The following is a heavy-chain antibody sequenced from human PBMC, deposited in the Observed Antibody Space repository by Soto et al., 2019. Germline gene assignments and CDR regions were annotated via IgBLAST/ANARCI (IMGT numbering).Heavy chain of an antibody. J-gene: IGHJ4*02. CDR3: ARGGSIAAPAGYFDY. CDR1: GYTFTGYY. D-gene: IGHD6-6*01. V-gene: IGHV1-2*02. Sequence: ASVEVSCKASGYTFTGYYMHWVRQAPGQGLEWMGWINPNSGGTNYAQKFQGRVTMTRGTSISTAYMELSRLRSDDTAVYYCARGGSIAAPAGYFDYWGQGTLVTVSS. CDR2: INPNSGGT.